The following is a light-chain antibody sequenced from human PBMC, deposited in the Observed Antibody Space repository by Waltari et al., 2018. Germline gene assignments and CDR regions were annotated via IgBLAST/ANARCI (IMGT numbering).Light chain of an antibody. CDR2: GAS. Sequence: EIVLTQSPGTLSLSPGERATLSCRASQTVRSTYLAWYQQKPGQAPTLLVYGASSRATGSPDRFSGSGAGTDFSLTISSLEPEEFAVYYCQQYDISPRTFGGGTKVEIK. J-gene: IGKJ4*01. CDR1: QTVRSTY. V-gene: IGKV3-20*01. CDR3: QQYDISPRT.